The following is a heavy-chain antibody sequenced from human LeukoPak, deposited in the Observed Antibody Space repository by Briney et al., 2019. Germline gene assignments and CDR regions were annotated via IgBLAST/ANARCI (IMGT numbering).Heavy chain of an antibody. V-gene: IGHV4-59*01. J-gene: IGHJ4*02. D-gene: IGHD2-8*02. Sequence: SETLSLTCTVSGASISSYYWTWIRQPPGKGLEWIGYINYSGSTNYHPSLRSRVTLSVDTSKKEFSLKLSSVTAADTAVYYCARGLLVGNTGYYFDYWGQGTLVTVSS. CDR2: INYSGST. CDR1: GASISSYY. CDR3: ARGLLVGNTGYYFDY.